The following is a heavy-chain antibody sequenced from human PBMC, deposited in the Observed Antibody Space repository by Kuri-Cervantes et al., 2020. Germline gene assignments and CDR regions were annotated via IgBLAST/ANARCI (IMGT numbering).Heavy chain of an antibody. J-gene: IGHJ5*02. D-gene: IGHD4-17*01. CDR2: ITPFNGNT. CDR3: ARATWGLDGDYVHNWFDP. CDR1: GYTFTYRY. Sequence: SVKVSCKASGYTFTYRYLHWVRQAPGQALEWMGWITPFNGNTNYAQKFQDRVTITRDRSMSTAYMELSSLRSDDTAVYYCARATWGLDGDYVHNWFDPWGQGTLVTVSS. V-gene: IGHV1-45*02.